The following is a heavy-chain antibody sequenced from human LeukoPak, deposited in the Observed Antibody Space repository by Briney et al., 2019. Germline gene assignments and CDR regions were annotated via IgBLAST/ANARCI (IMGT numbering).Heavy chain of an antibody. D-gene: IGHD3-22*01. V-gene: IGHV1-18*01. Sequence: ASVKVSCKASGYTFTSYGISWVRQAPGQGLEWMRWISAYNGNTNYAQKLQGRVTMTTDTSTSTAYMELRSLRSDDTAVYYCARDPKIHYYDSSGYRYWGQGTLVTVSS. CDR2: ISAYNGNT. CDR1: GYTFTSYG. J-gene: IGHJ4*02. CDR3: ARDPKIHYYDSSGYRY.